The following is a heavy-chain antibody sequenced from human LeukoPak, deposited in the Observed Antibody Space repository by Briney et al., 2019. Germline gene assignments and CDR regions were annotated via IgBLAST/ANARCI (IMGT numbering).Heavy chain of an antibody. Sequence: GRSLRLSCAASGFTFDDYAMHWVRQVPGKGLEWVSGISWNSGSIGYADSVKGRFTISRDNAKNSLYLQMNSLRAEDTALYYCAKGDVVGATTPLLTYWGQGTLVTVSS. CDR3: AKGDVVGATTPLLTY. CDR2: ISWNSGSI. J-gene: IGHJ4*02. V-gene: IGHV3-9*01. D-gene: IGHD1-26*01. CDR1: GFTFDDYA.